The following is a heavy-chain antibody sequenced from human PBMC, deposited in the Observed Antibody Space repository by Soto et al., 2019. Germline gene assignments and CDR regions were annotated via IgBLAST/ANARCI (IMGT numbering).Heavy chain of an antibody. J-gene: IGHJ5*02. CDR2: IIPILGIA. D-gene: IGHD2-15*01. Sequence: QVQLVQSGAEVKKPGSSVKVSCKASGGTFSSYTISWVRQAPGQGLEWMGRIIPILGIANYAQKFQGRVTITAEKATSTAYMELSSLRSEDTAVYYCAREREGAYCSGGSCYWGDWFDPWGQGTLVTVSS. V-gene: IGHV1-69*08. CDR3: AREREGAYCSGGSCYWGDWFDP. CDR1: GGTFSSYT.